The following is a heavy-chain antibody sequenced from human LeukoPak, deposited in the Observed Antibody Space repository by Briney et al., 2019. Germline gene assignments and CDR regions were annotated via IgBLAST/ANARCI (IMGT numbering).Heavy chain of an antibody. CDR2: IIPIFGIA. CDR3: ASTYCSGGSCYGRLVDY. J-gene: IGHJ4*02. Sequence: ASVKVSCKASGGTFISYAISWVRQAPGQGLEWMGRIIPIFGIANYAQKFQGRVTITADKSTSTAYMELSSLRSEDTAVYYCASTYCSGGSCYGRLVDYWGQGTLVTVSS. V-gene: IGHV1-69*04. CDR1: GGTFISYA. D-gene: IGHD2-15*01.